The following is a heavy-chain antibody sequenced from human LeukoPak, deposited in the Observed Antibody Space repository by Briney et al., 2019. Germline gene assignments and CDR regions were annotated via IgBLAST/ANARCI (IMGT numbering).Heavy chain of an antibody. CDR3: ARDPRGDYYGSGSHLNWFDP. J-gene: IGHJ5*02. D-gene: IGHD3-10*01. CDR1: GFTLSDYY. CDR2: SSSSGSTI. V-gene: IGHV3-11*04. Sequence: GGSLRLSCAASGFTLSDYYMSWIRQAPGKGLEWVSYSSSSGSTIYYADSVKGRFAISRDNAKNSLYLQMNSLRAEDTAVYYCARDPRGDYYGSGSHLNWFDPWGQGTLVTVSS.